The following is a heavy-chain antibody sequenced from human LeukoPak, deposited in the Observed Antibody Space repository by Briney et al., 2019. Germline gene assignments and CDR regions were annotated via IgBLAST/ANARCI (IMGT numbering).Heavy chain of an antibody. CDR2: ISSSSSYI. Sequence: PGGSLRLSCAASGFTFSSYSMNWVRQAPGKGLEWVSSISSSSSYIYYADSVKGRFTISRDNAKNSLYLQVNSLRAEDTAVYYCASGDYVGAFDIWGQGTMVTVSS. CDR1: GFTFSSYS. J-gene: IGHJ3*02. V-gene: IGHV3-21*01. D-gene: IGHD4-17*01. CDR3: ASGDYVGAFDI.